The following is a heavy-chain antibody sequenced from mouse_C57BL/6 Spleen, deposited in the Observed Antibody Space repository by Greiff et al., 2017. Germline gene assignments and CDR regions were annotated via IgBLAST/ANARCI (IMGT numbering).Heavy chain of an antibody. J-gene: IGHJ1*03. V-gene: IGHV5-16*01. Sequence: EVQLVESEGGLVQPGSSMKLSCTASGFTFSDYYMAWVRQVPEKGLEWVANINYDGSSTYYLDSLKSRFIITRDNAKNILYLQMSSPKSEDTATYYCARDLYYDYDVWYFDVWGTGTTVTVAS. CDR2: INYDGSST. CDR3: ARDLYYDYDVWYFDV. D-gene: IGHD2-4*01. CDR1: GFTFSDYY.